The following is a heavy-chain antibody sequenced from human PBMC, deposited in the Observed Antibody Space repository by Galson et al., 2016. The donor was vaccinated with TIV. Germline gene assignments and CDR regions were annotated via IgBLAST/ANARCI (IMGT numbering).Heavy chain of an antibody. CDR3: ARVPVAVAGRV. Sequence: SVKVSCKASGYNFPEFYLHWVRQAPGQGLEWMGWINPKNGDTNYAQKFQGRVTLTSDTSITTAFLDLKWLRPDDTAVYFCARVPVAVAGRVWGQGTLVTVSS. J-gene: IGHJ4*02. CDR1: GYNFPEFY. V-gene: IGHV1-2*02. D-gene: IGHD6-19*01. CDR2: INPKNGDT.